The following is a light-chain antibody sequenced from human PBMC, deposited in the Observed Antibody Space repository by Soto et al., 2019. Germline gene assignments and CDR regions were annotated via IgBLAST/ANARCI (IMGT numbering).Light chain of an antibody. CDR2: GAS. Sequence: DIQMTQSPSTLSASVGDRVTITCRASETVSGWLAWYQQKPGKAPNLLIYGASTLEGGVPSRFSGSGSGTQFTLPITSLQPDDFGSYYCQQYNSYPYTFGQGTKLEIK. V-gene: IGKV1-5*01. J-gene: IGKJ2*01. CDR1: ETVSGW. CDR3: QQYNSYPYT.